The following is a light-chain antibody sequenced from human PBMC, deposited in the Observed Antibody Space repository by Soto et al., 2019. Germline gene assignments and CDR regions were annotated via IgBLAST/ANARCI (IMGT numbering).Light chain of an antibody. V-gene: IGLV1-44*01. CDR1: SSNIGSNT. Sequence: QAVVTQPPSASGTPGQRVTISCSGSSSNIGSNTVNWYQQLPGTAPKLLIYNNNQRPSGVPDRFSGSKSGTSASLAISGLQSEDEADYYCAAWDDSLNGLVFGTGTKVTFL. CDR2: NNN. J-gene: IGLJ1*01. CDR3: AAWDDSLNGLV.